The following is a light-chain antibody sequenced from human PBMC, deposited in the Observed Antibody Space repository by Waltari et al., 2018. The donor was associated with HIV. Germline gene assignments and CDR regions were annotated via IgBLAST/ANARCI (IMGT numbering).Light chain of an antibody. J-gene: IGLJ2*01. CDR1: SSNIGSNT. V-gene: IGLV1-44*01. CDR3: AAWDDSLNGVV. Sequence: QSVVTQPPSASATPGPRVTISCSVSSSNIGSNTVTWYQQLPGTAPKLLIYSNNQRPSGVPDRFSGSKSGTSASLAISGLQSEDETYYYCAAWDDSLNGVVFGGGTKLTVL. CDR2: SNN.